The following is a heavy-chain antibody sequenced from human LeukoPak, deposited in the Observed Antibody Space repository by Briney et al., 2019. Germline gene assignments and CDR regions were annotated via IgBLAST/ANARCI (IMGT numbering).Heavy chain of an antibody. CDR1: GGSISGHY. J-gene: IGHJ6*03. D-gene: IGHD2-8*01. Sequence: TSETLSLTCTVSGGSISGHYWSWIRQPPGKGLEWIGYMYYSGITNYNPSLKSRVTISADTSKNQFSLKLSSVTAADTAKYYCATYAKYGYYYYMDVWGKGTTVTVSS. V-gene: IGHV4-59*11. CDR3: ATYAKYGYYYYMDV. CDR2: MYYSGIT.